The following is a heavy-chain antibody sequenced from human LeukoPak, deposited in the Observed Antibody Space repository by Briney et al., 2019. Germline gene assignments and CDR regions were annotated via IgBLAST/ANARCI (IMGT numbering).Heavy chain of an antibody. D-gene: IGHD3-10*01. CDR2: ISSNGGST. V-gene: IGHV3-64*02. CDR1: GFTFSSYA. CDR3: AREMWCGELAYGMDV. J-gene: IGHJ6*02. Sequence: GGSLRLSCAASGFTFSSYAMHWVRQAPGKGLEYVSAISSNGGSTYYADSVKGRFTISRDNSKNTLYLQMGSLRAEDMAVYYCAREMWCGELAYGMDVWGQGTTVTVSS.